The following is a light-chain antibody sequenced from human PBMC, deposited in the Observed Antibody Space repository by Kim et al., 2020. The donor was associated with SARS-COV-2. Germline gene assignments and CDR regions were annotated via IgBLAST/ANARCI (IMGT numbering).Light chain of an antibody. CDR3: QQYGSSPT. V-gene: IGKV3-20*01. CDR2: DAS. CDR1: QTVSNNY. Sequence: EIVLTQSPAPLSLSPGQRATLSCRASQTVSNNYLAWYKQKAGQAPRLLFFDASSRTTGVPDRFSASGSGTDFTLTIGRLEPEDFAVYYCQQYGSSPTFGQGTRLEIK. J-gene: IGKJ5*01.